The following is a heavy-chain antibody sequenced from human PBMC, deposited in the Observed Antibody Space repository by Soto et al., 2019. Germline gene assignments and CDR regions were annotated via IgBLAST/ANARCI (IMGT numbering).Heavy chain of an antibody. Sequence: GGSLRLSCAASGFTVSSNYMSWVRQAPGKGLEWVSVIYGGGGTHYADSVKGGFTISGENYKNTLYLQMNSRRAGDTAVYYCARERVVVTAKYYYYYGMDVWGQGTTVTVSS. CDR1: GFTVSSNY. V-gene: IGHV3-53*01. CDR2: IYGGGGT. D-gene: IGHD2-21*02. CDR3: ARERVVVTAKYYYYYGMDV. J-gene: IGHJ6*02.